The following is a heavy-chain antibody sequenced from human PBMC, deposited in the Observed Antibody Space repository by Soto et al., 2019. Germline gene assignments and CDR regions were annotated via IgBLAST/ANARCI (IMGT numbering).Heavy chain of an antibody. D-gene: IGHD3-16*01. V-gene: IGHV1-8*01. J-gene: IGHJ6*02. CDR2: MNPNSANT. CDR1: GYTFTSYD. Sequence: QVQLVQSGAEVKKPGASVKVSCKASGYTFTSYDINWVRQATGQGLEWMGWMNPNSANTGYAQKFQGRVTMTRNTSIGTAYREMSSRRAADTAGYCGAREGGRGRDGWGQGTTVTVS. CDR3: AREGGRGRDG.